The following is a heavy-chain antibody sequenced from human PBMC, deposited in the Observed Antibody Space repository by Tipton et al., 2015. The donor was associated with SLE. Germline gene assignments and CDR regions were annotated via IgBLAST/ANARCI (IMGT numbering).Heavy chain of an antibody. Sequence: TLSLTCTVSSGSVSSGSYYWSWIRQPPGKGLEWIGYIYYSGSTNYNPSLKSRVTISVDKAKNQFSLKLTSVTAADTAVYYCARRLEYSSGGYEEYFDYWGQGTLVTVSS. V-gene: IGHV4-61*01. J-gene: IGHJ4*02. CDR3: ARRLEYSSGGYEEYFDY. CDR1: SGSVSSGSYY. D-gene: IGHD6-19*01. CDR2: IYYSGST.